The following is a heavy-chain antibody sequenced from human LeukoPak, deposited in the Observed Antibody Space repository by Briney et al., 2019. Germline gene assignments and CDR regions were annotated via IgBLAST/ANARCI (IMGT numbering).Heavy chain of an antibody. CDR3: ARDGYGAGTSPYY. V-gene: IGHV3-11*04. J-gene: IGHJ4*02. CDR2: ISGSGLTI. Sequence: VGSLRLSCAASGFAFSDFYMTWIRQAPGKGLEWISSISGSGLTIYYADSVKGRFTISRDNAKNSLYLQINGLRVEDAAVYYCARDGYGAGTSPYYWGQGTLVTVSS. CDR1: GFAFSDFY. D-gene: IGHD3-10*01.